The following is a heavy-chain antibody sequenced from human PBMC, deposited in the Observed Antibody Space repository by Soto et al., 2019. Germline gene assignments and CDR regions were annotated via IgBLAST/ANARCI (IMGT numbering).Heavy chain of an antibody. Sequence: DSVRGRFAISRDNAKGSLFLQMNSLRDEDTAVYYCASDFLTGHAWEAFDMWGQGTMVTVSS. V-gene: IGHV3-48*03. CDR3: ASDFLTGHAWEAFDM. D-gene: IGHD7-27*01. J-gene: IGHJ3*02.